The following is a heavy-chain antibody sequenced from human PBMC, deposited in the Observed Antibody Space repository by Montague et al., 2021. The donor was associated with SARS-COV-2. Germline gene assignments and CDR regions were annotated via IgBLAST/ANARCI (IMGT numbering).Heavy chain of an antibody. Sequence: SLRLSCAASGFTFSSYDMYWVRQATGKGLEWVSAIGTAGDTYYPGSVKGRFTISRENAKNSLYLQMNSLRAGDTAVYYCVRGVVVAATSYYYYGMDVWGQGTTVTVSS. V-gene: IGHV3-13*01. CDR3: VRGVVVAATSYYYYGMDV. J-gene: IGHJ6*02. D-gene: IGHD2-15*01. CDR1: GFTFSSYD. CDR2: IGTAGDT.